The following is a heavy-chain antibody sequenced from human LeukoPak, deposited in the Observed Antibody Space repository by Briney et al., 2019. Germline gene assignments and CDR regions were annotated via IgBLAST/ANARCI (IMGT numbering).Heavy chain of an antibody. CDR1: GFTFSSYS. V-gene: IGHV3-21*01. CDR2: ISSSSSYI. J-gene: IGHJ4*02. Sequence: GGSLRLSYAASGFTFSSYSMNWVRQAPGKGLEWVSSISSSSSYIYYADSVKGRFTISRDNAKNSLYLQMNSLRAEDTAVYYCARDSGYYDILTGYVPFDYWGQGTLVTVSS. CDR3: ARDSGYYDILTGYVPFDY. D-gene: IGHD3-9*01.